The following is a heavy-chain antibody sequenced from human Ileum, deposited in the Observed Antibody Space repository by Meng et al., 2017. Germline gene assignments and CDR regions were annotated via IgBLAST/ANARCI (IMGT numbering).Heavy chain of an antibody. D-gene: IGHD4-17*01. CDR1: SGSFTNNNYY. Sequence: QLRLQESGPGLVKPSGTLSLTGSVSSGSFTNNNYYWVWIRRPPGKGLEWIGSIYYGGSTYYNPSLKSRVTISVDTSTNQFSLKLISVTAADTAVYYCARRAHYGDPPRWGQGTLVTVSS. J-gene: IGHJ4*02. CDR2: IYYGGST. CDR3: ARRAHYGDPPR. V-gene: IGHV4-39*01.